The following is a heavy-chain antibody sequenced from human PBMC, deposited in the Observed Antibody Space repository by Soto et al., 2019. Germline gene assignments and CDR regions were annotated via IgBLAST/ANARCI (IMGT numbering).Heavy chain of an antibody. CDR3: ARDPGIFDY. V-gene: IGHV1-18*01. CDR2: ISAHNGNT. CDR1: GYTLTSYG. J-gene: IGHJ4*02. Sequence: QVQLVQSGAEVKKPGASVRVSCKASGYTLTSYGISWVRQAPGQGLEWMGWISAHNGNTKYAQKLQGRVTMTTDTSTSTAHMELRSLRSDDTAVYYCARDPGIFDYWGQGTLVTVSS.